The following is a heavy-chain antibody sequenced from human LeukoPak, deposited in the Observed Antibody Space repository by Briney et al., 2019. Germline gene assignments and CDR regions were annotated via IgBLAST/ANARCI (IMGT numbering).Heavy chain of an antibody. Sequence: SGGSLRLSCAASGFTFSSYGMSWVRQAPGKGLEWVSAISGSGGSIYYADSVKGRFTISRDNSKNTLYLQMNSLRAEDTAVYYCAKGFGGYYYYMDVWGKGTTVTISS. D-gene: IGHD3-10*01. J-gene: IGHJ6*03. CDR3: AKGFGGYYYYMDV. V-gene: IGHV3-23*01. CDR2: ISGSGGSI. CDR1: GFTFSSYG.